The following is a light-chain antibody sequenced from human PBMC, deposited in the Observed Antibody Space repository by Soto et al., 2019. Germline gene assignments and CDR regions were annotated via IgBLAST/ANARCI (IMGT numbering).Light chain of an antibody. CDR1: QDINSW. V-gene: IGKV1-33*01. Sequence: DIQMTQSPSSVSASVGDRVTITCRASQDINSWLAWYQQKPGRAPKLLIYDASNLETGVPSRFSGSGSGTDFTFTISSLQPEDIATYYCQHLRTFGQGTKLEIK. J-gene: IGKJ2*01. CDR2: DAS. CDR3: QHLRT.